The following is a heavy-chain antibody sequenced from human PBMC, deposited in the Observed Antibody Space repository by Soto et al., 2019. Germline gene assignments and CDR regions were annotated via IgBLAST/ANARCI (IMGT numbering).Heavy chain of an antibody. CDR1: GFTFSSYG. D-gene: IGHD6-6*01. CDR2: ISYDGSNK. Sequence: HPGGSLRLSCAASGFTFSSYGMHWVRQAPGKGLEWVAVISYDGSNKYYADSVKGRFTISRDNSKNTLYLQMNSLRAEDTAVYYCARGSIAEPKTQYYFDYWGQGTLVTVSS. V-gene: IGHV3-30*03. J-gene: IGHJ4*02. CDR3: ARGSIAEPKTQYYFDY.